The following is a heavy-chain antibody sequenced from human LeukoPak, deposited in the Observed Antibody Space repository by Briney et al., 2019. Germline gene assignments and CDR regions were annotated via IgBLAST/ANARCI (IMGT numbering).Heavy chain of an antibody. Sequence: TGGSLRLSCAASGFTFSNYWMNWVRQAPGKGLEWVANIKQDGSEKYYVDSVKGRFTISRDNAKNSLYLHMNSLRAEDTAVYYCARRLRLGESYWGQGTLVTVSS. J-gene: IGHJ4*02. D-gene: IGHD3-16*01. V-gene: IGHV3-7*03. CDR3: ARRLRLGESY. CDR1: GFTFSNYW. CDR2: IKQDGSEK.